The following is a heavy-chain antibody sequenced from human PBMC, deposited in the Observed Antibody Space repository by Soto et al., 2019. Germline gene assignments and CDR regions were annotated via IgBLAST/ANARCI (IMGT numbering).Heavy chain of an antibody. Sequence: EVQLLESGGGLVQPGGSLRLSCAASGFTFSSSAMNWVRQAPGKGLEWVSDISAGGGSTYYADSVKGRFTISRDNSKNTLYLQMNSLRAEDTAIYYCAKGNYYDGSDCYWGQGTLVTVSS. D-gene: IGHD3-22*01. CDR1: GFTFSSSA. CDR2: ISAGGGST. J-gene: IGHJ4*02. V-gene: IGHV3-23*01. CDR3: AKGNYYDGSDCY.